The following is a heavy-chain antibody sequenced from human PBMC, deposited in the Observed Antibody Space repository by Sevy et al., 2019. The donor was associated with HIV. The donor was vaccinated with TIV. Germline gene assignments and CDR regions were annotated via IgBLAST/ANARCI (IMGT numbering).Heavy chain of an antibody. V-gene: IGHV3-30*04. J-gene: IGHJ6*02. Sequence: GGSLRLSCAASGFTFSSYAMHWVRQAPGKGLEWVAVISYDGSNKYYADSVKGRFTISRDNSKNTLYLQMNVLRAEDTAVYYCARGSRYCSGGSCYKGFYYYGMDVWGQGTTVTVSS. CDR2: ISYDGSNK. D-gene: IGHD2-15*01. CDR1: GFTFSSYA. CDR3: ARGSRYCSGGSCYKGFYYYGMDV.